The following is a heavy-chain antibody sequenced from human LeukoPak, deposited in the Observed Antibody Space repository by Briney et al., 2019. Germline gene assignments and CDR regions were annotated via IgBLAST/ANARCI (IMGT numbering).Heavy chain of an antibody. Sequence: GESLQISCKGSGYSFTNYWIGWVRQMPGKGLEWMGIIYPGDSDTRYSPSFRGQVTLSADNSISTAYLQWGSLRASDSAMYYCARHPPKSYDYWSGYYELDYWGQGTLVTVSS. V-gene: IGHV5-51*01. J-gene: IGHJ4*02. CDR2: IYPGDSDT. CDR3: ARHPPKSYDYWSGYYELDY. D-gene: IGHD3-3*01. CDR1: GYSFTNYW.